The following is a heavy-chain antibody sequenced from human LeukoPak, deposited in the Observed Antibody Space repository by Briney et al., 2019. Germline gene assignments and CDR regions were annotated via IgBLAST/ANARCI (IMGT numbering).Heavy chain of an antibody. CDR3: ARHGTSGTNLNWFDP. J-gene: IGHJ5*02. D-gene: IGHD1-1*01. CDR2: IYYSGSS. CDR1: GGSISSFY. Sequence: SETLSLTCTASGGSISSFYWSWIRQPPGKGLEWIGYIYYSGSSNYNPSLKSRVTISVDTSKNQFSLKLSSVTAADTAVYYCARHGTSGTNLNWFDPWGQGTLVTVSS. V-gene: IGHV4-59*01.